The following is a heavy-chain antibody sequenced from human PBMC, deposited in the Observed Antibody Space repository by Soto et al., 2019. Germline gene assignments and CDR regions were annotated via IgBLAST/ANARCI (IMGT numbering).Heavy chain of an antibody. D-gene: IGHD2-8*01. CDR3: ARRYAGNFDY. CDR1: GGSISSYY. V-gene: IGHV4-59*01. Sequence: LSLTCTVSGGSISSYYWSWIRQPPGKGLEWIGYIYYSGSTNYNPPLKSRVTISVDTSKNQFSLKLSSVTAADTAVYYCARRYAGNFDYWGQGTLVTVSS. CDR2: IYYSGST. J-gene: IGHJ4*02.